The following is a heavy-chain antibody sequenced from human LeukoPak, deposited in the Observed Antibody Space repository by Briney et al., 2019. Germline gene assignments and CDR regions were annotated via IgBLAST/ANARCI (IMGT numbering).Heavy chain of an antibody. CDR3: ARSIVVVITSGAFDI. CDR2: ISAYNGNT. J-gene: IGHJ3*02. V-gene: IGHV1-18*01. CDR1: GYTFTSYG. D-gene: IGHD3-22*01. Sequence: ASVKVSCKASGYTFTSYGISWVRQAPGQGLEWMGWISAYNGNTNYAQKLQGRVTMTTDTSTSTAYMELRSLRSDDTAVYYCARSIVVVITSGAFDIWGQGTMVTVSS.